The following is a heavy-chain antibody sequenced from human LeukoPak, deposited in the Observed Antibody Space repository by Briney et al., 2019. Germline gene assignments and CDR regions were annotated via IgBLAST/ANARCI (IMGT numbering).Heavy chain of an antibody. D-gene: IGHD2-2*01. CDR2: IYTSGST. V-gene: IGHV4-61*02. CDR1: GGSISSGSYY. Sequence: SETLSLTCTVSGGSISSGSYYWSWIRQPAGKGLEWIGRIYTSGSTNYSPSLKSRVTISVDTSENQFSLKLSSVTAADTAVYYCARGRRSIVVVPAARRGYYYMDVWGNGTTVTVSS. J-gene: IGHJ6*03. CDR3: ARGRRSIVVVPAARRGYYYMDV.